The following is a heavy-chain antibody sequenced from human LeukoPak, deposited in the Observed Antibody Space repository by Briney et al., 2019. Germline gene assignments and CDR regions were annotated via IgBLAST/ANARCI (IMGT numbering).Heavy chain of an antibody. CDR2: LSGSGNTI. D-gene: IGHD4-23*01. J-gene: IGHJ4*02. CDR1: GFTFSTYA. Sequence: PGGSLRLSCAASGFTFSTYAMSWVRQAPGKGLECVSALSGSGNTIYYADSVKGRFTISRDNSKNTLSLQMNSLRAEDTAVYYCAKALYGGHDYWGQGTLVTVSS. V-gene: IGHV3-23*01. CDR3: AKALYGGHDY.